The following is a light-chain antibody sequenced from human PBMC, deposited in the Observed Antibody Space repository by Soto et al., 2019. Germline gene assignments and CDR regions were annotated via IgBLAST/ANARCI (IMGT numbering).Light chain of an antibody. CDR1: SSDFGGYNY. V-gene: IGLV2-14*01. CDR3: SSYTSSSTPL. Sequence: QSVLTQPASVSGSPGQSITISCTGTSSDFGGYNYVSWYQQHPGKAPKLMIYDVSNRPSGVSNRFSGSKSGNTASLTISGLQAEDEADYYCSSYTSSSTPLFGGGTKVTVL. J-gene: IGLJ2*01. CDR2: DVS.